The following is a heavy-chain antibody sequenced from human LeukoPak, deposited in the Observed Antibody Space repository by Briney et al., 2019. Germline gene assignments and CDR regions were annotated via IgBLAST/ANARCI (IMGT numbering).Heavy chain of an antibody. CDR1: GGTLSSYA. D-gene: IGHD5-24*01. V-gene: IGHV1-69*13. CDR2: IIPIFGTA. CDR3: ARAGRDGYNGDY. Sequence: SVKVSCKASGGTLSSYAISWVRQAPGQGLEWVGGIIPIFGTANYAQKFQGRVTITADESTSTAYMELSSLRSEDTAVYYCARAGRDGYNGDYWGQGTLVTVSS. J-gene: IGHJ4*02.